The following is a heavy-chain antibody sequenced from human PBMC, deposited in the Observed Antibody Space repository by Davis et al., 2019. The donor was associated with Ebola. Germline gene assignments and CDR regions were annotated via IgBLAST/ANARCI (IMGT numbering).Heavy chain of an antibody. CDR3: ATGGGYDPLAPFDY. V-gene: IGHV4-59*01. CDR2: IYYSGSP. D-gene: IGHD5-12*01. Sequence: GSLRLSCTVSGGSISNYYWSWIRQPPGKGLEWIGYIYYSGSPNYNPSLKSRVTMSLDTSKNQFSLILTSLTAADTAVYYCATGGGYDPLAPFDYWGQGTLVTVSS. J-gene: IGHJ4*02. CDR1: GGSISNYY.